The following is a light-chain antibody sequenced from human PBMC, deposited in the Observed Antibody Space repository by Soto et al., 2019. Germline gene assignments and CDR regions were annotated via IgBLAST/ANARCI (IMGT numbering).Light chain of an antibody. CDR3: SSYTSSSNQV. CDR1: SSDVGGYNY. CDR2: DVS. J-gene: IGLJ2*01. Sequence: QSVLTQPASVSGSPGQSITISCTGTSSDVGGYNYVSWYQQHPGKAPKLMIYDVSNRPSGVSNRFSGSKSGNTASLTISGLLAEDEADYYCSSYTSSSNQVFGGGIKLTVL. V-gene: IGLV2-14*01.